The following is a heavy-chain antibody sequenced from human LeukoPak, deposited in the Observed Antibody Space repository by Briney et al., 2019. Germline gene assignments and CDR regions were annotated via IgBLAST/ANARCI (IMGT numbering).Heavy chain of an antibody. D-gene: IGHD3-10*01. CDR3: ARGPVLLWFGEWEE. J-gene: IGHJ4*02. CDR1: GASITNNNW. Sequence: SETLSLTCAVSGASITNNNWWTWVRQSPGKGLEWIGEIYHSGSTNYNPSLKSRVTLSVDTSKNQFSLKLSSVTAADTAVYYCARGPVLLWFGEWEEWGQGTLVTVSS. CDR2: IYHSGST. V-gene: IGHV4-4*02.